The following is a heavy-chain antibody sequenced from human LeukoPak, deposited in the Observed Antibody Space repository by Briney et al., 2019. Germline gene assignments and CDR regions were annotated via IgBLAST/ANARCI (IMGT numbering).Heavy chain of an antibody. Sequence: GGSLRLSCAASGFTFDDYGMSWVRQAPGKGLEWVSGINWNGGSTGYADSVKGRFTISRDNSKNTLYLQMNSLRAEDTAVYYCAQDKYSYGFGPFDYWGQGTLVTASS. D-gene: IGHD5-18*01. V-gene: IGHV3-20*04. CDR1: GFTFDDYG. CDR2: INWNGGST. CDR3: AQDKYSYGFGPFDY. J-gene: IGHJ4*02.